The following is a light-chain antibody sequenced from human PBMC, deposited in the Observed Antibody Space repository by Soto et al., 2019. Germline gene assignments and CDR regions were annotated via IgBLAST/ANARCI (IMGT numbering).Light chain of an antibody. J-gene: IGKJ1*01. CDR1: QSVGSSY. V-gene: IGKV3-20*01. Sequence: VMTQSPATLSVSPVERATLSCMASQSVGSSYLAWYQQKPGQAPRLLIYGASSRATGIPDRFSGSGSGTDFTLTISRLEPEDFAVYYCQQFVSSPQTFGQGTKVDIK. CDR3: QQFVSSPQT. CDR2: GAS.